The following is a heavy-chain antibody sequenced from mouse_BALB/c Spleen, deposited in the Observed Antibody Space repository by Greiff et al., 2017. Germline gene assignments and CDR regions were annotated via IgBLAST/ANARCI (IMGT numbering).Heavy chain of an antibody. CDR1: GYSFTGYF. Sequence: EVQLQQSGPELVKPGASVKISCKASGYSFTGYFMNWVKQSHGKSLEWIGRINPYNGDTFYNQKFKGKATLTVDKSSSTANMELLSLTSEDSAVYYCGRRYRSDYYAMDYWGQGTSVTVSS. J-gene: IGHJ4*01. CDR2: INPYNGDT. CDR3: GRRYRSDYYAMDY. V-gene: IGHV1-37*01. D-gene: IGHD2-14*01.